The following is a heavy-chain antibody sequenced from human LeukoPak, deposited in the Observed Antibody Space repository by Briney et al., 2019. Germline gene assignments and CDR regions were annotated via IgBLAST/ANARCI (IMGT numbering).Heavy chain of an antibody. Sequence: GSLRLSCAASGFTFSSFDMHWVRQAPGKGLEWVSFIYSDNTHYSDSVKGRFTISRDNSKNTLYLQMNSLRAEDTAVYYCARRAGAYSHPYDYWGQGTLVTVSS. CDR3: ARRAGAYSHPYDY. J-gene: IGHJ4*02. CDR1: GFTFSSFD. D-gene: IGHD4/OR15-4a*01. V-gene: IGHV3-53*01. CDR2: IYSDNT.